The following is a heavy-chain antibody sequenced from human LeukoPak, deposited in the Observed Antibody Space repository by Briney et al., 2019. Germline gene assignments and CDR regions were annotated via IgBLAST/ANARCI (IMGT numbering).Heavy chain of an antibody. Sequence: ASVKVSCKASGYTFTSYGISWVRQAPGQGLEWMGWISAYNGNTNYAQKLQGRVTMTTDTSTSTAYMELRSLRSDDTAVYYCARSGAVGGMVRGVIRDYYYYYMDVWGKGTTVTVSS. CDR2: ISAYNGNT. D-gene: IGHD3-10*01. CDR1: GYTFTSYG. V-gene: IGHV1-18*01. J-gene: IGHJ6*03. CDR3: ARSGAVGGMVRGVIRDYYYYYMDV.